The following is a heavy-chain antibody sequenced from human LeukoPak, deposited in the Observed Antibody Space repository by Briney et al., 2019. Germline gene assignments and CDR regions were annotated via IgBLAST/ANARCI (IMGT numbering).Heavy chain of an antibody. D-gene: IGHD7-27*01. J-gene: IGHJ4*02. CDR1: GYTFPANY. Sequence: ASVKVSCKASGYTFPANYMHWVRQAPGQGLEWMGWINPNSGGSNCAQKFQGRVTMTRETSISTAYMELSRLSSDDTAVYYCARVQVSDDHWGFFDYWGQGTLVTVSS. CDR2: INPNSGGS. V-gene: IGHV1-2*02. CDR3: ARVQVSDDHWGFFDY.